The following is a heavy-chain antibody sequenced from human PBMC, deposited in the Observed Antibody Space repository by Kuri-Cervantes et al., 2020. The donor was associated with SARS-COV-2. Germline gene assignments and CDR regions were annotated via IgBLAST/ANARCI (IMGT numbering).Heavy chain of an antibody. CDR1: GGSFSGYY. CDR2: INHSGST. CDR3: ARGSVVPAANDY. J-gene: IGHJ4*02. Sequence: LRLSCAVYGGSFSGYYWSWIRQPPGKGREWIGEINHSGSTNYNPSLKSRVTISVDTSKNQFSLKLSSVTAADTAVYYCARGSVVPAANDYWGQGTLVTVSS. D-gene: IGHD2-2*01. V-gene: IGHV4-34*01.